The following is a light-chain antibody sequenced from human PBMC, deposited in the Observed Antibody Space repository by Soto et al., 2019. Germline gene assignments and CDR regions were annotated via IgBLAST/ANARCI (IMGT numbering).Light chain of an antibody. J-gene: IGKJ5*01. CDR2: AAS. CDR3: QQSYSTPAT. Sequence: DIQMTQSPSSLSSSVGDRVTITCRASQSISSYLNWYQQKPAKAPKLLIYAASSLQSGVPSRFSGSGSGTDFTLTVSILQPEEFATYYCQQSYSTPATVGQGTRLEIK. V-gene: IGKV1-39*01. CDR1: QSISSY.